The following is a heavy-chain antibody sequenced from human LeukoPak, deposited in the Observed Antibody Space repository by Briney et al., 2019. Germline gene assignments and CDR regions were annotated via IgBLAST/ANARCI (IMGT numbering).Heavy chain of an antibody. CDR1: GGSISSYY. CDR3: ASVPHITMVRGVTNRYYYYYGMDV. V-gene: IGHV4-59*08. D-gene: IGHD3-10*01. J-gene: IGHJ6*02. CDR2: IYYSGST. Sequence: KPSETLSLTCTVSGGSISSYYWSWIRQPPGKGLEWIGYIYYSGSTNYNPSHKSRVTISVDTSKNQFSLKLSSVTAADTAVYYCASVPHITMVRGVTNRYYYYYGMDVWGQGTTVTVSS.